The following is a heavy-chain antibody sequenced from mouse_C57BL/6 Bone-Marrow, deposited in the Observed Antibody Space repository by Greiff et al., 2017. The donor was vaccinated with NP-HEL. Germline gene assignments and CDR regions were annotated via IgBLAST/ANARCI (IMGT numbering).Heavy chain of an antibody. Sequence: VQLQESGAELARPGASVKMSCKASGYTFTSYTMHWVKQRPGQGLEWIGYINPSSGYTKYNQKFKDKATLTADKSSSTAYMQLSSLTSEDSAVYYCARSNYVFAYWGQGTPVTASA. J-gene: IGHJ3*01. V-gene: IGHV1-4*01. D-gene: IGHD1-1*01. CDR2: INPSSGYT. CDR1: GYTFTSYT. CDR3: ARSNYVFAY.